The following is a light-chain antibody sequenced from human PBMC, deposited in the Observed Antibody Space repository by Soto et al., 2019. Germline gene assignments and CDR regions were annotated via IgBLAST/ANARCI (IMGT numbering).Light chain of an antibody. V-gene: IGKV1-5*03. CDR3: QCYNDYGWT. J-gene: IGKJ1*01. Sequence: DIQLTQSPSTLSASVGDRVTITCRASQSISSWLAWYQQKPGKAPNLLIYKTSNLESRVPSRFSGSGSGTEFTLTISSLKPDDLATYYCQCYNDYGWTFGQGTKVEIK. CDR1: QSISSW. CDR2: KTS.